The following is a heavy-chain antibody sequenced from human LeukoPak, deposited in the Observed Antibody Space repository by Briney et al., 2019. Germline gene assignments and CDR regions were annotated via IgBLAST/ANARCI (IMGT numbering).Heavy chain of an antibody. CDR1: GGSISSSSYY. CDR2: IYYSGST. D-gene: IGHD3-9*01. Sequence: PSETLSLTCTVSGGSISSSSYYWGWIRQPPGKGLEWIGSIYYSGSTYYNPSLKSRVTISVDTSKNQFSLKLSSVTAADTAVYYCARVRKRFDISTGYYNFDYWGQGTLVTVSS. CDR3: ARVRKRFDISTGYYNFDY. V-gene: IGHV4-39*01. J-gene: IGHJ4*02.